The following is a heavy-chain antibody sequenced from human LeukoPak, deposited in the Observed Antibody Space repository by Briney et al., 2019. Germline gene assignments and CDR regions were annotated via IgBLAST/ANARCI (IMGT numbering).Heavy chain of an antibody. V-gene: IGHV1-46*01. CDR1: GYTFTSYY. Sequence: ASVKVSCKASGYTFTSYYMHWVRQAPGQGLEWMGIINPSGGSTSYAQKFQGRVTMTRDTSTSTVYMELSSLRSEDTAVYYCARTIRGIAAADNDALDIWGQGTMVTVSS. CDR2: INPSGGST. CDR3: ARTIRGIAAADNDALDI. J-gene: IGHJ3*02. D-gene: IGHD6-13*01.